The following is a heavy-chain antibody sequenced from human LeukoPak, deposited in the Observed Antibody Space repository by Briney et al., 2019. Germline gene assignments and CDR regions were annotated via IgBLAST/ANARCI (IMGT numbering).Heavy chain of an antibody. J-gene: IGHJ4*02. CDR2: INHSGST. V-gene: IGHV4-34*01. D-gene: IGHD1-26*01. CDR1: GGSFSGCY. Sequence: PSETLSLTCAVYGGSFSGCYWSWIRQPPGKGLEWIGEINHSGSTNYNPSLKSRVTISVDTSKNQFSLKLSSVTAADTAVYYCARGGGYSGSYYNYFDYWGQGTLVTVSS. CDR3: ARGGGYSGSYYNYFDY.